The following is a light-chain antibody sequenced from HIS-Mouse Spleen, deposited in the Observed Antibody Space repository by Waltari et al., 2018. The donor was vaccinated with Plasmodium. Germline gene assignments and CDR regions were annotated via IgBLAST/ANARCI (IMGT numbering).Light chain of an antibody. CDR1: ALPKTS. V-gene: IGLV3-10*01. CDR2: EDS. CDR3: YSTDSSGNHRV. Sequence: SYELTQPPSVSVSPGQTARITCPGDALPKTSASWYQQKSGRAPVLVIYEDSKRPPGIPERVSGSSSGTMATLTISGAQVEDEADYYCYSTDSSGNHRVFGGGTKLTVL. J-gene: IGLJ3*02.